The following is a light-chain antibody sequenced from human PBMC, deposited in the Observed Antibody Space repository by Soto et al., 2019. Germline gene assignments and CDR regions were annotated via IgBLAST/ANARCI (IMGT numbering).Light chain of an antibody. Sequence: TVLTQSPATLSVSPGERASLSCRASQSVSINLAWYQQKPGQAPRLLIYGASTRATGIPGRLSGSGSGTDFTLSINTLQSEDSAVYYCQEYDNWPPEGTFGQGTKVEV. V-gene: IGKV3-15*01. CDR3: QEYDNWPPEGT. CDR2: GAS. CDR1: QSVSIN. J-gene: IGKJ1*01.